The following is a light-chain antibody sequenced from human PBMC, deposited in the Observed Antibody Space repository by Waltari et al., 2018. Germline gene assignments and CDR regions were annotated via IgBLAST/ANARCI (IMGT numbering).Light chain of an antibody. Sequence: ERVMTQSPATLSVSPGDRATLSCRASQSVSSNLAWYQQKPGQAPRLLIYGASTRATCIPARVSGSGSGTEFTLTISSLQSEDFAFYYCQQYNNWPRTFGQGTKVEIK. CDR2: GAS. CDR1: QSVSSN. J-gene: IGKJ1*01. CDR3: QQYNNWPRT. V-gene: IGKV3-15*01.